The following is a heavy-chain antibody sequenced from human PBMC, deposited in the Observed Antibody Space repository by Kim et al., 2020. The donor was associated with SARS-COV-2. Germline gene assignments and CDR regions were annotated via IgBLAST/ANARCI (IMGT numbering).Heavy chain of an antibody. CDR1: GFTFSSYA. J-gene: IGHJ6*02. CDR3: VKFVAAAGTLYGMDV. Sequence: GGSLRLSCSASGFTFSSYAMHWVRQAPGKGLEYVSAISSNGGSTYYADSVKGRFTISRDNSNNTLYLQMSSLRAEDTAVYYCVKFVAAAGTLYGMDVWGQGTTVTVSS. V-gene: IGHV3-64D*09. CDR2: ISSNGGST. D-gene: IGHD6-13*01.